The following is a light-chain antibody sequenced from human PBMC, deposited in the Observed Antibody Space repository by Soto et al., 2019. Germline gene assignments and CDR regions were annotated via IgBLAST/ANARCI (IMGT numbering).Light chain of an antibody. J-gene: IGLJ1*01. Sequence: QSALTQPASVSGSPGQSITISCTGTSSDVGGYNYVSWYQQHPGKVPKLMIYDVTNRPSGVSNRFSGSKSGNTASLTISGVQAEDEANYYCTSYTSSSTEVFGTGTKLTVL. CDR1: SSDVGGYNY. V-gene: IGLV2-14*01. CDR2: DVT. CDR3: TSYTSSSTEV.